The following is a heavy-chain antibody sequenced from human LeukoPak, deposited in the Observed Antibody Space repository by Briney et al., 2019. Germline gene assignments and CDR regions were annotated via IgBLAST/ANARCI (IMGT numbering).Heavy chain of an antibody. CDR1: GGTFSSYA. J-gene: IGHJ4*02. CDR3: ASYRDGHGRFDC. D-gene: IGHD5-24*01. CDR2: IIPIFGTS. V-gene: IGHV1-69*13. Sequence: ASVKVSCKASGGTFSSYAISWVRQAPGQGLEWMGGIIPIFGTSNYAQKFQGRITITADESTSSAYMELSSLRSEDTAVYYCASYRDGHGRFDCWGQGTLVTVSS.